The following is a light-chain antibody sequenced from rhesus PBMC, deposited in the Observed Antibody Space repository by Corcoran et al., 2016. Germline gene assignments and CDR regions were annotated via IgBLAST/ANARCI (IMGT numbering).Light chain of an antibody. CDR1: ASDIGDYKS. CDR2: DVS. J-gene: IGLJ1*01. Sequence: QADLTQPRSVSGSPGQSVTISCTGTASDIGDYKSVSWYQQHPGSVPKLLIYDVSKRPTGVSDRFSGSKSDNTASLTISGRQTEAEADYHCTLYAGCNTFMFGSGTRLAVL. CDR3: TLYAGCNTFM. V-gene: IGLV2-32*02.